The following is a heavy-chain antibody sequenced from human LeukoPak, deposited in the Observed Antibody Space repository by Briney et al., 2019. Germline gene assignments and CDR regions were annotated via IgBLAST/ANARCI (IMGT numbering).Heavy chain of an antibody. CDR1: GYSFTSYW. CDR3: ATTSRYFDH. V-gene: IGHV5-51*01. CDR2: IYPGDSET. Sequence: GESLKISCKGSGYSFTSYWIGWVRQMPGKGLEWMGTIYPGDSETRYSPSFQGQVTISADKSISTTYLQWTSLKASDTAIYYCATTSRYFDHWGQGTLVTVPP. D-gene: IGHD6-6*01. J-gene: IGHJ4*02.